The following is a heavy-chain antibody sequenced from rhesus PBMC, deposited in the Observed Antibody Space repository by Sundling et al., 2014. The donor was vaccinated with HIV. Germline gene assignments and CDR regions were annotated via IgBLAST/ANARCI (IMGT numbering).Heavy chain of an antibody. V-gene: IGHV3S42*01. Sequence: EVQLVETGGGLVQPGGSLKLSCAASGFTFSSYGMSWVRQAPGKGLEWVSGINSGGGSTYYADSVKGRFTISRDNSKNTLSLQMNSLRVEDMAVYYCARTLAAVGTPDRLHFDYWGQGVLVTVSS. CDR3: ARTLAAVGTPDRLHFDY. J-gene: IGHJ4*01. CDR2: INSGGGST. D-gene: IGHD6-25*01. CDR1: GFTFSSYG.